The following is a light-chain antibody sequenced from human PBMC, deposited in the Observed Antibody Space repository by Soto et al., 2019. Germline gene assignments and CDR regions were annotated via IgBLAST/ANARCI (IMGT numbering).Light chain of an antibody. CDR2: AAS. Sequence: DIPMTQSPSSLSASVGDRVTITCRASQSISRNLNWYQHKPGKAPKLLIYAASSLQNGVPSRFSGGGSGTESTLSITSRQPEDFGTYYCQQSCTTASITFGQRTRLEIK. V-gene: IGKV1-39*01. J-gene: IGKJ5*01. CDR1: QSISRN. CDR3: QQSCTTASIT.